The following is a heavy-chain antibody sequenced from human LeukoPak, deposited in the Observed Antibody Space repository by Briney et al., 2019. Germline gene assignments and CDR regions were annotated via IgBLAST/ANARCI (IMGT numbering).Heavy chain of an antibody. CDR1: GGTFSSYA. CDR2: IIPIFGTA. Sequence: GASVKVSCKASGGTFSSYAISWMRQAPGQGLEWMGGIIPIFGTANYAQKFQGRVTITADESTSTAYMELSSLRSEDTAVYYCARDRVTTVTSVDPKTFDYWGQGTLVTVSS. J-gene: IGHJ4*02. V-gene: IGHV1-69*13. D-gene: IGHD4-11*01. CDR3: ARDRVTTVTSVDPKTFDY.